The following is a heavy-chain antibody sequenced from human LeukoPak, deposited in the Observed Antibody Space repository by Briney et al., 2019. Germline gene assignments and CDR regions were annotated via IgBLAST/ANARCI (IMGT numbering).Heavy chain of an antibody. J-gene: IGHJ3*01. CDR3: ARVLLGMSAFDL. CDR2: ISYDKSYK. V-gene: IGHV3-30*04. CDR1: EFTFSNYP. D-gene: IGHD3-9*01. Sequence: GGSLRLSCAASEFTFSNYPIHWVRQAPGKGLEWVALISYDKSYKYYADSVKGRFTISRDNSKNTLYLQMNSLRAEDTAVYYCARVLLGMSAFDLWGQGTMVSVSS.